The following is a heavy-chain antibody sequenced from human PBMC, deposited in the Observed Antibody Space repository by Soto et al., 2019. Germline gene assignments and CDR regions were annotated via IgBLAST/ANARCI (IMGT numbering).Heavy chain of an antibody. CDR1: GFTFDDYG. Sequence: EVQLVESGGGVVRPGGSLRLSCAASGFTFDDYGMSWVRQAPGKGLEWVSGINWNGGSTGYADSVKGRFTISRDNAKNSLDLQMNSLRAEDTALYHCARTGYGDYRSWFDPWGQGTLVTVSS. D-gene: IGHD4-17*01. CDR2: INWNGGST. CDR3: ARTGYGDYRSWFDP. J-gene: IGHJ5*02. V-gene: IGHV3-20*01.